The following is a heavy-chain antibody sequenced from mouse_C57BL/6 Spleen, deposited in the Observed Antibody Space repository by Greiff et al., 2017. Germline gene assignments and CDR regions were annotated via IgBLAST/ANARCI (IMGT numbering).Heavy chain of an antibody. CDR3: TSYPWFAY. V-gene: IGHV1-15*01. Sequence: QVQLQQSGAELVRPGASVTLSCKASGYTFTDYEMHWVKQTPVHGLEWIGAIDPETGGTAYNQKFKGKAILTADKSSSTAYMELRSLTSEDSAGYYCTSYPWFAYWGQGTLVTVSA. CDR2: IDPETGGT. CDR1: GYTFTDYE. J-gene: IGHJ3*01.